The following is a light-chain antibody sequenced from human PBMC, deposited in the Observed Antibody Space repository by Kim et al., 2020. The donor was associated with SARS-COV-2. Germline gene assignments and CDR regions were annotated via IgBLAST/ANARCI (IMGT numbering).Light chain of an antibody. CDR3: MQSTQWPGT. CDR2: KAS. V-gene: IGKV2-30*02. CDR1: QSLVHRDGNTY. Sequence: PASISCRCSQSLVHRDGNTYLSWFQQRPGQSPRRLIYKASNRDSGVPDRFSCSGSGTDFTLKISRVEAEDVGVYYCMQSTQWPGTFGGGTKVDIK. J-gene: IGKJ4*01.